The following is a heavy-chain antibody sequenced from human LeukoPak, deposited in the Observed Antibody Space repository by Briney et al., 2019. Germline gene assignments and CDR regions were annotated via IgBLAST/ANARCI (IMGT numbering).Heavy chain of an antibody. J-gene: IGHJ3*02. Sequence: SETLSLTCTVSGGSISSSSYYWGWIRHPPGKGLEWIGSIYYSGSTYYNPSLKSRVTISVDTSKNQFSLKLSSVTAADTAVYYCARKYYYDSSGYYGRLGAFDIWGQGTMVTVSS. V-gene: IGHV4-39*01. D-gene: IGHD3-22*01. CDR2: IYYSGST. CDR3: ARKYYYDSSGYYGRLGAFDI. CDR1: GGSISSSSYY.